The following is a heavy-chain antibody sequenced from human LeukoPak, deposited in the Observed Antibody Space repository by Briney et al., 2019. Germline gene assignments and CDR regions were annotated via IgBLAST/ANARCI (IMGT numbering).Heavy chain of an antibody. CDR1: GGYITTYY. V-gene: IGHV4-59*08. J-gene: IGHJ6*02. CDR2: IYYSGTT. CDR3: ARRPDYYYYGMDV. Sequence: SETLSLTCTVSGGYITTYYWNWIRQPPGKGLDWIGYIYYSGTTNYNPSLKSRVTISVDTSKNQFSLKLTSVTAADTAVYYCARRPDYYYYGMDVWGQGTTVTVS.